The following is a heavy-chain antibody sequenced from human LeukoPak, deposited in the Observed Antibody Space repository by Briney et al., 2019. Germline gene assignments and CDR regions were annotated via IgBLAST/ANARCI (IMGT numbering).Heavy chain of an antibody. D-gene: IGHD6-13*01. V-gene: IGHV1-2*02. Sequence: ASVKVSCKASGYTFTSYGISWVRQAPGQGLEWMGWINPNSGGTNYAQKFQGRVTMTRDTSISTAYMELSRLRSDDTAVYYCARAGIAAAGTFGYWGQGTLVTVSS. CDR3: ARAGIAAAGTFGY. CDR2: INPNSGGT. CDR1: GYTFTSYG. J-gene: IGHJ4*02.